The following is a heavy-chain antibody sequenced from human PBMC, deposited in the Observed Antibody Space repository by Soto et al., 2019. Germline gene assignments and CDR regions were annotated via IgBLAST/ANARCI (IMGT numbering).Heavy chain of an antibody. J-gene: IGHJ6*03. D-gene: IGHD3-10*01. Sequence: QVQLVESGGGVVQPGKSLRLSCVASGFTFSNYGMHWVRQAPGKGLGWVAVIWFDGINEAYADSVRGRFTISRDNSKNTVYLHMNSLRAEDTAVYNCARVTGRVTYFYMDVWGTGTTVTVSS. CDR3: ARVTGRVTYFYMDV. CDR2: IWFDGINE. CDR1: GFTFSNYG. V-gene: IGHV3-33*01.